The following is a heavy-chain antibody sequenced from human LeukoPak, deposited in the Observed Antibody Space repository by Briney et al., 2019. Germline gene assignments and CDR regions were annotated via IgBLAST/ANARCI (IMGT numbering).Heavy chain of an antibody. V-gene: IGHV3-11*01. D-gene: IGHD4-17*01. J-gene: IGHJ4*02. CDR1: GFIFNDYY. CDR2: ISRTGNTI. Sequence: GGSLRLSCAASGFIFNDYYMSWIRQAPGKGLEWLSYISRTGNTIYYRDSVKGRFTVPRDNANNLLHLQMDNLRAEDTAVYYCARDLGSSTVTTAFDYWGQGTLITVSS. CDR3: ARDLGSSTVTTAFDY.